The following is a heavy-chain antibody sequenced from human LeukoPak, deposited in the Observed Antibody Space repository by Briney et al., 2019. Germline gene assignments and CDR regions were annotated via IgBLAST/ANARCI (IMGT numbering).Heavy chain of an antibody. Sequence: ASVKVSYKASGGTFSSYAISWVRQAPGQGLEWMGGIIPIFGTANYAQKFQGRVTITADESTSTAYMELSSLRSEDTAVYNCARGVGYCSSTSCFQPYLFDYWGQGTLVTVSS. CDR3: ARGVGYCSSTSCFQPYLFDY. V-gene: IGHV1-69*13. D-gene: IGHD2-2*01. CDR1: GGTFSSYA. J-gene: IGHJ4*02. CDR2: IIPIFGTA.